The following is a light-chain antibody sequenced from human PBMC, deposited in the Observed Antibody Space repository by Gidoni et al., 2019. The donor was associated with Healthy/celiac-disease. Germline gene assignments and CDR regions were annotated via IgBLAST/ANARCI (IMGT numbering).Light chain of an antibody. J-gene: IGLJ3*02. CDR1: SSDVGGYNY. Sequence: QSALTQPASVSGSPGQSITISCTGTSSDVGGYNYVSWYQQHPGKAPKLMIYDVSNRPSGVSNSLSASKSGNTASLTIFGLQAEDEADYYCSSYTSSSTWVFGGGTKLTVL. CDR2: DVS. V-gene: IGLV2-14*01. CDR3: SSYTSSSTWV.